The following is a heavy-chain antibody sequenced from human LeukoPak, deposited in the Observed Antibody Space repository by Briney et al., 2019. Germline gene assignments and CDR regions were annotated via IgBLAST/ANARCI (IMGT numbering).Heavy chain of an antibody. Sequence: GGSLRLSCAASGFTFSSYAMRWVRQAPGKGLEWVAVISYDGSNIYYADSVKGRFTISRDNSKNTLYLQMNSLRAEDTAVYYCARDLYGSGSNWGQGTLVTVSS. CDR1: GFTFSSYA. CDR2: ISYDGSNI. D-gene: IGHD3-10*01. J-gene: IGHJ4*02. V-gene: IGHV3-30-3*01. CDR3: ARDLYGSGSN.